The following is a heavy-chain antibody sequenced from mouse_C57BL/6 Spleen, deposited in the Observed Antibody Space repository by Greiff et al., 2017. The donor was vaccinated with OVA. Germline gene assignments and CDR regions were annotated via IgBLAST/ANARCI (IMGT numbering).Heavy chain of an antibody. CDR3: TRDTMGSFDY. CDR1: GFTFSSYA. V-gene: IGHV5-9-1*02. CDR2: ISSGGDYI. J-gene: IGHJ2*01. D-gene: IGHD2-12*01. Sequence: EVKLMESGEGLVKPGGSLKLSCAASGFTFSSYAMSWVRQTPEKRLEWVAYISSGGDYIYYADTVKGRFTISRDNARNTLYLQMSSLKSEDTAMYYCTRDTMGSFDYWGQGTTLTVSS.